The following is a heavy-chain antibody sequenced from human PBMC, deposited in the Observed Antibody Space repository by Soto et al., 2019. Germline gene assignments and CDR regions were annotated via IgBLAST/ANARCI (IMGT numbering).Heavy chain of an antibody. J-gene: IGHJ4*02. Sequence: HLQLQESGPGLVKPSETLSLTCSVSGGSIDKSNYFWGWIRQHPGKGLEWIGSILYSGTTSYNSSLKSRVTISVDTSRNQFSLTLTSLTAADTAVYYCARLGWGDGDSDYWGQGTLVTVSS. D-gene: IGHD3-10*01. CDR2: ILYSGTT. CDR1: GGSIDKSNYF. V-gene: IGHV4-39*01. CDR3: ARLGWGDGDSDY.